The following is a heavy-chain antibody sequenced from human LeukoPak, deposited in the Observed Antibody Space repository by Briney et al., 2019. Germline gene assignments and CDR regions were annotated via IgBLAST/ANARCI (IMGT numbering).Heavy chain of an antibody. CDR2: IYTSGST. D-gene: IGHD4-23*01. CDR1: GGSISSGSYY. CDR3: ARDTRFYYGGNWFDP. V-gene: IGHV4-61*02. J-gene: IGHJ5*02. Sequence: SETLSLTCTVSGGSISSGSYYWSWIRQPAGKGLEWIGRIYTSGSTNYNPSLKSRVTISVDTSKNQFSLKLSSVTAADTAVYYCARDTRFYYGGNWFDPWGQGALVTVSS.